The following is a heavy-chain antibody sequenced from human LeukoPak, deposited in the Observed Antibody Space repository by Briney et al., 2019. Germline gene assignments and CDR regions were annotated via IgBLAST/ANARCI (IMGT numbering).Heavy chain of an antibody. CDR3: ASQYSSGSPHWFDP. Sequence: PSETLSHTCAVYGGSFSGYYWSWIRQPPGKGLEWIGEINHSGSTNYNPSLKSRVTISVDTSKNQFSLKLSSVTAADTAVYYCASQYSSGSPHWFDPWGQGTLVTVSS. V-gene: IGHV4-34*01. J-gene: IGHJ5*02. CDR2: INHSGST. D-gene: IGHD6-19*01. CDR1: GGSFSGYY.